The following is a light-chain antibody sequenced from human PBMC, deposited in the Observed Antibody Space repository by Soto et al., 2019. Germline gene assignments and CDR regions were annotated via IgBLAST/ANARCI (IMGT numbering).Light chain of an antibody. CDR1: SSDVGGYNY. Sequence: QSALTQPRSVSGSPGPSVTISCTGTSSDVGGYNYVSWYQHHPGKAPKLIIYDVSKRPSGVPDRFSGSKSGNTASLTISWRQAEDEADYYCCSYAGTYSWVFGGGTKLTVL. J-gene: IGLJ3*02. CDR2: DVS. CDR3: CSYAGTYSWV. V-gene: IGLV2-11*01.